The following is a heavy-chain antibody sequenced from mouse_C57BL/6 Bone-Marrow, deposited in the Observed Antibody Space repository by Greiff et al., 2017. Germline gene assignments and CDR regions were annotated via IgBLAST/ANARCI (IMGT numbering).Heavy chain of an antibody. D-gene: IGHD1-1*01. CDR3: ARSDYYGSSYGY. Sequence: VQLKQSGPELVKPGDSVKISCKASGYSFTGYFMNWVMQSHGKSLEWIGRINPYNGDTFYNQKFKGKATLTVAKSSSTAHMELRSLTSEDSAVYYCARSDYYGSSYGYWCQGTTLTVSS. V-gene: IGHV1-20*01. CDR1: GYSFTGYF. J-gene: IGHJ2*01. CDR2: INPYNGDT.